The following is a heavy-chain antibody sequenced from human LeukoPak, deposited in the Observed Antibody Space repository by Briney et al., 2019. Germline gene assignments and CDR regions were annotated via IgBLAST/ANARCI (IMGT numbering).Heavy chain of an antibody. J-gene: IGHJ4*02. CDR1: GLTLSREG. Sequence: QSGGSLRLSCVASGLTLSREGLHWMRQAPGKGLEWVAVISSDENIKSYADSVKGRFTVSRDNSKSTLFLQMNSLRVEDTAVYYCARDIGGLDGDGLDYWGQGTLVSVSS. CDR3: ARDIGGLDGDGLDY. CDR2: ISSDENIK. D-gene: IGHD4-17*01. V-gene: IGHV3-30*03.